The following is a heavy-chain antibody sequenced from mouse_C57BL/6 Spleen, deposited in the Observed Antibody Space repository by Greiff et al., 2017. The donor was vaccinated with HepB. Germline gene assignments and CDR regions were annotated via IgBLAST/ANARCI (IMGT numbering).Heavy chain of an antibody. Sequence: VQLKESGPELVKPGASVKIPCKASGYTFTDYNMDWVKQSHGKSLEWIGDINPNNGGTIYNQKFKGKATLTVDKSSSTAYMELRSLTSEDTAVYYCARHGYGSSYWYFDVWGTGTTVTVSS. CDR1: GYTFTDYN. V-gene: IGHV1-18*01. CDR2: INPNNGGT. CDR3: ARHGYGSSYWYFDV. D-gene: IGHD1-1*01. J-gene: IGHJ1*03.